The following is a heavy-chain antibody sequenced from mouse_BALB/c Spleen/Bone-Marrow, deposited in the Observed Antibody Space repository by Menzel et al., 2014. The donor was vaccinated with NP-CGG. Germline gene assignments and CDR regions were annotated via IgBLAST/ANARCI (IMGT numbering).Heavy chain of an antibody. J-gene: IGHJ4*01. Sequence: QVQLQQSGAELARPGASVKLSCKASGYTFTSYWMQWVKQRPGQGLEWIGAIYPGDGDTRYTQKFRGEATLTADKSSNTAYMQLSSLTSEDSAVYFCASPYGNYDAMDYWGQGTSVTVSS. V-gene: IGHV1-87*01. CDR3: ASPYGNYDAMDY. CDR1: GYTFTSYW. D-gene: IGHD2-1*01. CDR2: IYPGDGDT.